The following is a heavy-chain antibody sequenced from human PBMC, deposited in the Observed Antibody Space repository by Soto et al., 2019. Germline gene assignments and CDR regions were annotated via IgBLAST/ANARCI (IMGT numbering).Heavy chain of an antibody. Sequence: QITLKESGPTLVKPTQTLTLTCTFSGFSLSTSGVGVGWIRQPPGKALEWLALIYWDDDKRYSPSLKSRLTITNDTSKNQVVLTTTNMDPVDTATYYCAHRPSYCSGGSCYSGFDSWGQGTLVTVSS. J-gene: IGHJ4*02. V-gene: IGHV2-5*02. D-gene: IGHD2-15*01. CDR1: GFSLSTSGVG. CDR3: AHRPSYCSGGSCYSGFDS. CDR2: IYWDDDK.